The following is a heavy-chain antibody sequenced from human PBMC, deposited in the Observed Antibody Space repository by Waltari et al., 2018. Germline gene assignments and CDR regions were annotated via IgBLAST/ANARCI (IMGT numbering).Heavy chain of an antibody. D-gene: IGHD3-10*01. CDR1: GFTFRSFA. Sequence: QVQLVESGGGVVQPGGSMSLPCDASGFTFRSFAIHWARRARGKWPGWVAFIRYDGSNKYYADSVKGRFTISRDNSKNTLYLQMNSLRAEDTAVYYCAKDFMVRGGIGLYYYYGMDVWGQGTTVTVSS. V-gene: IGHV3-30*02. CDR3: AKDFMVRGGIGLYYYYGMDV. CDR2: IRYDGSNK. J-gene: IGHJ6*02.